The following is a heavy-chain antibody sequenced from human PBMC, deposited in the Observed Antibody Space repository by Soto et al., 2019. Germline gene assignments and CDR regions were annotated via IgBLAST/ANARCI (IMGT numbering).Heavy chain of an antibody. J-gene: IGHJ4*02. V-gene: IGHV4-4*02. CDR1: GGSISSSNW. CDR2: IYHSGST. Sequence: PSETLSLTCAVSGGSISSSNWWSWVRQPPGKGLEWIGEIYHSGSTNYNPSLKSRVTISVDKSKNQFSLKLSSVTAADTAVYYCARGFTSGWYGYSFDYWGQGTLVTVSS. CDR3: ARGFTSGWYGYSFDY. D-gene: IGHD6-19*01.